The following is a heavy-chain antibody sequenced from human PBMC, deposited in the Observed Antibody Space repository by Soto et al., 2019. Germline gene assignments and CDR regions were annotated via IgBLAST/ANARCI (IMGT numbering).Heavy chain of an antibody. CDR2: IYPGDSGT. V-gene: IGHV5-51*01. CDR1: GYSFTSYW. J-gene: IGHJ6*02. D-gene: IGHD6-19*01. Sequence: PGESLKISCKGSGYSFTSYWIGWVRQMPGKGLEWMGIIYPGDSGTRYSPSFQGQVTISADKSISTAYLQWSSLKASDTAMYYCARYKAVAGPAYYYYGMDVWGQGTTVTVSS. CDR3: ARYKAVAGPAYYYYGMDV.